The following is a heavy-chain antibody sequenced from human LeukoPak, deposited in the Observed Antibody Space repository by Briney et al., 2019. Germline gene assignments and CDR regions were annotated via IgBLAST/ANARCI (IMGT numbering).Heavy chain of an antibody. Sequence: PGGSLRLSCAASGFTVSSNYVSWVRQAPGKGLEWVSVIYSGGSTYYADSVKGRFTISRDNSKNTLYLQMNSLRAEDTAVYYCARSKGAGYYYGSGSPPRFDYWGQGTLVTVSS. CDR2: IYSGGST. V-gene: IGHV3-53*01. J-gene: IGHJ4*02. D-gene: IGHD3-10*01. CDR1: GFTVSSNY. CDR3: ARSKGAGYYYGSGSPPRFDY.